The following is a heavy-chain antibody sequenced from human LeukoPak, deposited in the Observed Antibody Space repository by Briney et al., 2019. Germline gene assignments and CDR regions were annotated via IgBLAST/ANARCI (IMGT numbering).Heavy chain of an antibody. CDR2: INSDGSST. D-gene: IGHD7-27*01. J-gene: IGHJ3*02. V-gene: IGHV3-74*01. Sequence: PGGSLRLSCAASGFTFSSYWMHWVRQAPGKGLVWVSRINSDGSSTSYADSVKGRFTISRDNAKNTLYLQMNSLRSDDTAVYYCAREGPLGLGALDIWGQGTMVTVSS. CDR3: AREGPLGLGALDI. CDR1: GFTFSSYW.